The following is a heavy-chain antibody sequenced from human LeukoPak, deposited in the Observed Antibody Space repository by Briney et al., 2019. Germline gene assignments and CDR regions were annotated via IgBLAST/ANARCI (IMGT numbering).Heavy chain of an antibody. D-gene: IGHD2-21*02. J-gene: IGHJ4*02. CDR1: GYTFIGYY. V-gene: IGHV1-2*02. CDR2: INPDSGGT. Sequence: ASVKVSCKASGYTFIGYYIYWVRQAPGQGLQWMGWINPDSGGTNYAQKFQVRVTMTRDTSIRTAYMELSSLRSDDTAVYYCARGPSTTLTAGYFDYWGQGTLVTVSS. CDR3: ARGPSTTLTAGYFDY.